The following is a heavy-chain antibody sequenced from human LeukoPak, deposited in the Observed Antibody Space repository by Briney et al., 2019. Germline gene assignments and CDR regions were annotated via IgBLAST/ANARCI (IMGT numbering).Heavy chain of an antibody. CDR2: IYSGGST. V-gene: IGHV3-53*01. Sequence: GGSLRLSCAASGFTVSSNYMSWVRQAPGKGLEWVSVIYSGGSTYYADSAKGRFTISRDNSKNTLYLQMNSLRAEDTAVYYCARVHYGDYERHFDYWGQGTLVAVSS. CDR1: GFTVSSNY. J-gene: IGHJ4*02. CDR3: ARVHYGDYERHFDY. D-gene: IGHD4-17*01.